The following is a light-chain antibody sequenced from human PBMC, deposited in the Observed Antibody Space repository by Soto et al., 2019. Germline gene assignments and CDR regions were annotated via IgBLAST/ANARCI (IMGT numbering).Light chain of an antibody. Sequence: QSVLTQPASVPGSPGQSITISCTGTSSDVGGYDYVSWYQLHPGKAPNLMVFEVSNRPSGVSYRFSGSKSGNTASLTISGLQAEDEADYFCSSYSISTAYLFGTGTKVTVL. CDR2: EVS. CDR3: SSYSISTAYL. CDR1: SSDVGGYDY. V-gene: IGLV2-14*01. J-gene: IGLJ1*01.